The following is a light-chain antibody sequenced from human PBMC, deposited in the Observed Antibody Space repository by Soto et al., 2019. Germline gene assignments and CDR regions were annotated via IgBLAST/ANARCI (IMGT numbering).Light chain of an antibody. CDR1: SSDVGGYNY. V-gene: IGLV2-11*01. Sequence: QSALTQPHSVSGSPGQSVTVSCTGTSSDVGGYNYVSWYQQHPGKAPKLMIYDVNKRPSGVPDRFSGSKSGNTASLTTSGLQAEDEADYYCCSYAGSYTQWVFGGGTKLTVL. CDR2: DVN. CDR3: CSYAGSYTQWV. J-gene: IGLJ3*02.